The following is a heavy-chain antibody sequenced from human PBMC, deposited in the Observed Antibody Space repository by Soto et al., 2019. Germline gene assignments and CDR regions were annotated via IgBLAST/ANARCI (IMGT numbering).Heavy chain of an antibody. V-gene: IGHV1-46*01. CDR2: INPSGGST. D-gene: IGHD3-22*01. Sequence: GASGKGSCKAFCFAFTTDDVQCIRQGPGQGLEWMGMINPSGGSTAYARKFQGRVTTTSDTSTSTVYMELSSLTAEDTAVYHCARDLNYHTSGPRFDYWGQGTLVTVSS. CDR1: CFAFTTDD. J-gene: IGHJ4*02. CDR3: ARDLNYHTSGPRFDY.